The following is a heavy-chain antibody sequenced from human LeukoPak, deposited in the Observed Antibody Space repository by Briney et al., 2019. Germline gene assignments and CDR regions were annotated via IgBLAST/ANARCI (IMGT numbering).Heavy chain of an antibody. CDR2: ISYDGSNK. J-gene: IGHJ4*02. CDR3: AHPDTQY. CDR1: GFTFSSYA. Sequence: GGSLRLSCAASGFTFSSYAMHWVRQAPGKGLEWVAVISYDGSNKYYADSVKGRFTISRDNSKNTLYLQMNSLRAEDTAVYYCAHPDTQYWGQGTLVTVSS. V-gene: IGHV3-30-3*01.